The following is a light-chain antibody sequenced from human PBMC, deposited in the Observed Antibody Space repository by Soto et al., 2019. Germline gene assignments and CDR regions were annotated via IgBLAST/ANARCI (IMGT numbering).Light chain of an antibody. CDR3: QQYDTSPYT. CDR1: HSIHSSF. V-gene: IGKV3-20*01. Sequence: EVVLTQSPGTLSLSPGERASLSCRASHSIHSSFLAWYQQKPGQAPRLLIYGASSRATDIPDRFSGGGSGTDFTLTVSRLEPEDFAVYYCQQYDTSPYTFGQGTKLEIK. J-gene: IGKJ2*01. CDR2: GAS.